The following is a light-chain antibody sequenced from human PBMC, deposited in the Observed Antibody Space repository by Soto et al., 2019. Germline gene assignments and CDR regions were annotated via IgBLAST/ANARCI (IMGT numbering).Light chain of an antibody. J-gene: IGKJ3*01. CDR2: AAS. Sequence: DIQMTQSPSSLSASVGDRLTITCRASQSIRTYLNWYQQKPGKAPKFLIYAASTLQSGVPSRFSGSGSGTDVALTITSLQPEDFATYYCQQSYNLPRTFGPGTKVDI. CDR1: QSIRTY. V-gene: IGKV1-39*01. CDR3: QQSYNLPRT.